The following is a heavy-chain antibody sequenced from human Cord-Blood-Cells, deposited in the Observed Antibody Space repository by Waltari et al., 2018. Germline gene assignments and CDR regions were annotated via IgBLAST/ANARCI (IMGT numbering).Heavy chain of an antibody. CDR2: IYYSGNT. CDR3: AGPARGAEDAFDI. V-gene: IGHV4-59*01. J-gene: IGHJ3*02. Sequence: QVQLQESGPGLVKPSETLSLTCTVSGGSISSYYWSWIRQPPGKGLEWIGYIYYSGNTNYNPSLKSRVTISVDTSKNQFSLKLSSVTAADTAVYYCAGPARGAEDAFDIWGQGTMVTVSS. D-gene: IGHD6-19*01. CDR1: GGSISSYY.